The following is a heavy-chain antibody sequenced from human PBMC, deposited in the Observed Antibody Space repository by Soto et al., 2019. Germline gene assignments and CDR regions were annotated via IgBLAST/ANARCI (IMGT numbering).Heavy chain of an antibody. Sequence: SLRLSCGASGFTFSTYVMSWVRQAPGKGLEWVSSISGGGGSTVYADSVKGRFTISRDNSKNTLYLQMNSLRAEDTAVYYCAKFPSLRFLEWLSNYFDYWGQGTLVTVSS. CDR3: AKFPSLRFLEWLSNYFDY. CDR2: ISGGGGST. V-gene: IGHV3-23*01. CDR1: GFTFSTYV. D-gene: IGHD3-3*01. J-gene: IGHJ4*02.